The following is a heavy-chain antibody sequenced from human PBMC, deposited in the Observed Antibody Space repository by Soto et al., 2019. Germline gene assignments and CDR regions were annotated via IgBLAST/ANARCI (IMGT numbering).Heavy chain of an antibody. Sequence: EVQLVESGGGLVKPGGSLRLSCAASGFTFSRYSMNWVRQAPGKGLEWVSSISSSSSYRYYADSVKGRFTISRDNAKNSLYLQMNSLRAEDTAVYYCARDYDYVWGGAFDIWGQGTMVTVSS. V-gene: IGHV3-21*01. D-gene: IGHD3-16*01. CDR1: GFTFSRYS. CDR3: ARDYDYVWGGAFDI. CDR2: ISSSSSYR. J-gene: IGHJ3*02.